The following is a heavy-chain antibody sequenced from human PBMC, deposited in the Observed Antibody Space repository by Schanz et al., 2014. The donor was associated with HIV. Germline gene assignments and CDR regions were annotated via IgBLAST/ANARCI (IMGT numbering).Heavy chain of an antibody. CDR1: GPSASSNY. CDR2: MYSDAGGST. CDR3: PRHRFNSAPG. D-gene: IGHD6-13*01. J-gene: IGHJ1*01. V-gene: IGHV3-53*01. Sequence: DVQLVESGGGLIQPGGSLRLSCGTSGPSASSNYMSWVRQAPGKGLEWISVMYSDAGGSTYYADSVRGRFVISGDPSKITLFLQMNSLRVEDTGVYYCPRHRFNSAPGWGRGTLVTVSS.